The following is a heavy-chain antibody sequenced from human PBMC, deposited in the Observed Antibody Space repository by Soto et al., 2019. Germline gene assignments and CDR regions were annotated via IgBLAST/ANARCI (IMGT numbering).Heavy chain of an antibody. J-gene: IGHJ4*02. CDR1: GYTFTSYY. D-gene: IGHD3-22*01. CDR3: ARCRMYYYDSSGYWDLFDY. CDR2: INPSGGST. V-gene: IGHV1-46*01. Sequence: ASVKVSCKASGYTFTSYYMHWVRQAPGQGLEWMGIINPSGGSTSYAQKLQGRVTMTRDTSTSTVYMELSSLRSEDTAVYYCARCRMYYYDSSGYWDLFDYWGQGTLVTVSS.